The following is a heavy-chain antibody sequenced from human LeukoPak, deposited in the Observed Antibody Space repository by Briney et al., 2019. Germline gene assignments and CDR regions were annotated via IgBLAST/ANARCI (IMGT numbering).Heavy chain of an antibody. Sequence: GGSLRLSCAASGFTFSTYGMTWVRQAQGKGLEWVSAISGSGGSTYYADSVKGRFTVSRDNSKNTLYLQMNSLRAEDTAVYYCAKDFSLGNYFDYRGQGTQVTVSS. CDR1: GFTFSTYG. CDR3: AKDFSLGNYFDY. V-gene: IGHV3-23*01. J-gene: IGHJ4*02. CDR2: ISGSGGST. D-gene: IGHD3-16*01.